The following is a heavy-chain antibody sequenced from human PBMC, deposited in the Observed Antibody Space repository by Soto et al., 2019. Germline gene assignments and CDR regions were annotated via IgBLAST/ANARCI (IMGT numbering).Heavy chain of an antibody. D-gene: IGHD5-18*01. CDR3: ARWGTQLWQNFIDY. V-gene: IGHV4-39*01. J-gene: IGHJ4*02. Sequence: SETLSLTCTVSGGSISSSSHYWGWIRQPPGKGLEWIGTIYYTGSTYYNPSLKSRVTISVDTSKNQVSLQLSSVTAADTALYYCARWGTQLWQNFIDYWGQGTLVTVSS. CDR1: GGSISSSSHY. CDR2: IYYTGST.